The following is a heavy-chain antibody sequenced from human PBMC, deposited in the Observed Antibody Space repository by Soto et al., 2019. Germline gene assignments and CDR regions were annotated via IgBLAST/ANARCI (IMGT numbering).Heavy chain of an antibody. D-gene: IGHD3-22*01. Sequence: VGSLRLSCVGSGFTFSDSVMAWVRQAPGKGLEWLSVMSGDGRTRYALSVTGRFTISRDDSKNTLYLQMRSLRAEDAAAYYCVKWHTSNFDSLPFTGFDFWGQGTQVTVSS. V-gene: IGHV3-23*01. CDR1: GFTFSDSV. CDR3: VKWHTSNFDSLPFTGFDF. J-gene: IGHJ4*02. CDR2: MSGDGRT.